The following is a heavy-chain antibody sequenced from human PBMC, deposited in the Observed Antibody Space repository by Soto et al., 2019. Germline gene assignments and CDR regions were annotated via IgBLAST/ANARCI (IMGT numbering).Heavy chain of an antibody. CDR1: GYTFTSYG. J-gene: IGHJ4*02. V-gene: IGHV1-18*01. Sequence: GASVKVSCKASGYTFTSYGISWVRQAPGQGLEWMGWITTYSGNTNYAQKFQGRVTMTTDTSTSTAYMELRSLRSDDTAVYYCARDQAPNSYSGQGTLVTVSS. CDR3: ARDQAPNSY. CDR2: ITTYSGNT.